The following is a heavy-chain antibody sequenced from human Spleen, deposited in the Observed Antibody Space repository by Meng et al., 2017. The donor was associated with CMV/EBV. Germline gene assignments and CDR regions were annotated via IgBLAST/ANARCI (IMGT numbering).Heavy chain of an antibody. V-gene: IGHV1-69*01. CDR1: GGTFGSFV. J-gene: IGHJ4*02. CDR3: ARVARRFDSSIDFPY. Sequence: GGTFGSFVISWVRQAPGQGLEWMGVIIPIFGTANYAQKFQGRVTMTADDSTSTAYMELRTLRSEDTAVYYCARVARRFDSSIDFPYWGQGTLVTVSS. D-gene: IGHD3-22*01. CDR2: IIPIFGTA.